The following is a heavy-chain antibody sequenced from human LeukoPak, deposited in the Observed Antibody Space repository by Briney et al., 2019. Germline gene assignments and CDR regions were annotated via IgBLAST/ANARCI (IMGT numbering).Heavy chain of an antibody. CDR1: GGSISSGGYS. CDR3: ARVGYCSGGSCPTLFDY. Sequence: PSETLSLTCAVSGGSISSGGYSWSWIRQPPGKGLEWIGYIYHSGSTYYNPSLKSRVTISVDRSKNQFSLKLSSVTAADTAVYYCARVGYCSGGSCPTLFDYWGQGTLVTVSS. J-gene: IGHJ4*02. D-gene: IGHD2-15*01. CDR2: IYHSGST. V-gene: IGHV4-30-2*01.